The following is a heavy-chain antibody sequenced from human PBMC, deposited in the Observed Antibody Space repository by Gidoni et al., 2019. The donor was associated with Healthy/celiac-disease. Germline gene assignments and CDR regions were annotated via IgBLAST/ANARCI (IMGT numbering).Heavy chain of an antibody. CDR1: GSTFSDYY. CDR3: ARAAEGASSNYYDSSGYKWPYWYFEL. Sequence: QVQLVESGGCLVNPGGSLRLSCAASGSTFSDYYMNWIRHAPWKGLEWVSYISSSGSTIDYADSVKGRLTISRDNAKNSVYMQMNSLRAEDTAVYYCARAAEGASSNYYDSSGYKWPYWYFELWGRGTLVTVSS. CDR2: ISSSGSTI. D-gene: IGHD3-22*01. J-gene: IGHJ2*01. V-gene: IGHV3-11*01.